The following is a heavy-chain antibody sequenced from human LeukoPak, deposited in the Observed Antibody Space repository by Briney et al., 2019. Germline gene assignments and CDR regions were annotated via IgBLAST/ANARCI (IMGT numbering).Heavy chain of an antibody. V-gene: IGHV3-48*02. J-gene: IGHJ4*02. D-gene: IGHD3-9*01. CDR1: GFTFSSYT. Sequence: GGSLRLSCAASGFTFSSYTMNWVRQAPGKGLEWVSSISSSSSAIYYAASVKGRFTVSRDNAKNSLYLQMNSLRDEDTAVYYCARGALRYSDYWGQGTLVTVSS. CDR2: ISSSSSAI. CDR3: ARGALRYSDY.